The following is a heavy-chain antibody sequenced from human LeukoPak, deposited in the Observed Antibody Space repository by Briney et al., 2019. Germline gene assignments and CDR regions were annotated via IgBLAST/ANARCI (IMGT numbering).Heavy chain of an antibody. Sequence: PSGTLSLTCAVSGGSISSGNWWSWVRQPPGKGLEGIGEIFQTGSTNYNPSLKSRVTISVDTSKNQFSLKLSSVTAADTALYYCARPYYMYGMDVWGQGTTVTVSS. CDR2: IFQTGST. CDR1: GGSISSGNW. J-gene: IGHJ6*02. V-gene: IGHV4-4*02. CDR3: ARPYYMYGMDV.